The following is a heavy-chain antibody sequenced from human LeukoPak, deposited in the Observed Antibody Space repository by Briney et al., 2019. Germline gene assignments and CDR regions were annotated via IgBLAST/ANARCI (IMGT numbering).Heavy chain of an antibody. CDR2: IIPIFGTA. V-gene: IGHV1-69*05. Sequence: ASVKVSCKASGGTFSSYAISRVRQAPGQGLEWMGGIIPIFGTANYAQKFQGRVTMTRDTSISTAYMELSRLRSDDTAVYYCARDAAVGATKGYFQHWGQGTLVTVSS. J-gene: IGHJ1*01. CDR3: ARDAAVGATKGYFQH. CDR1: GGTFSSYA. D-gene: IGHD1-26*01.